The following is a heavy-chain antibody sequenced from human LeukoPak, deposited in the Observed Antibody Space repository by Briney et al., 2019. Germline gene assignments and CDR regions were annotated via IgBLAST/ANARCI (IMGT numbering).Heavy chain of an antibody. D-gene: IGHD6-19*01. CDR3: AKDSSGWTTLGYFDY. CDR2: ISYDGSNK. CDR1: GFTFSSYG. V-gene: IGHV3-30*18. Sequence: GRSLRLSCAASGFTFSSYGMHWVRQAPGKGLEWVAVISYDGSNKYYADSVKGRFTISRDNSKNTLYLQMNSLRAEDTAVYYCAKDSSGWTTLGYFDYWGQETLVTVSS. J-gene: IGHJ4*02.